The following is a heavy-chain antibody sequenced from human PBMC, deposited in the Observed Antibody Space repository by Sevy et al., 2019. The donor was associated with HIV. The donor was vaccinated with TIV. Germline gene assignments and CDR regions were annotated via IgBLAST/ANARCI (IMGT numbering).Heavy chain of an antibody. CDR2: INQDGSEK. D-gene: IGHD3-10*01. V-gene: IGHV3-7*01. CDR1: GFTFNKYW. CDR3: ARETGSSHFDY. J-gene: IGHJ4*02. Sequence: GGSLRLSCAASGFTFNKYWMSWVRQAPGKGLEWVANINQDGSEKYYVDSVKGRFTISRDNGKNSLYLQMNSLRAEDTAVYYCARETGSSHFDYWGQGTLVTVSS.